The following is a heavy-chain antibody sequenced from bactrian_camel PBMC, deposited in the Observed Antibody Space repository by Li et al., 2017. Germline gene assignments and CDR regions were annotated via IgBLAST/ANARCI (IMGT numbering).Heavy chain of an antibody. CDR1: GFTFSNYK. Sequence: VQLVESGGGLVQPGGSLRLSCAASGFTFSNYKMNWVRQAPGKGLEWVSSITSGGGNTVYADSVEGRFTISRVNAKNLYLQMNRLEPEDTAMYFCAAAAYLYCIGSESQGGERINWHYWGQGTQVTVS. V-gene: IGHV3S40*01. CDR2: ITSGGGNT. D-gene: IGHD1*01. J-gene: IGHJ4*01. CDR3: AAAAYLYCIGSESQGGERINWHY.